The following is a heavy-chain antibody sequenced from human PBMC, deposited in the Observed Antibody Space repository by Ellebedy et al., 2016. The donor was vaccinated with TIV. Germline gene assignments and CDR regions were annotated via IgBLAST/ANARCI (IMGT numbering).Heavy chain of an antibody. CDR3: ARDGNSVGGTYWYFDL. Sequence: SVKGRFTMSRDNAKNSLYLQMNSLRDEDTAVYYCARDGNSVGGTYWYFDLWGRGTLVTVSS. V-gene: IGHV3-48*02. D-gene: IGHD1-26*01. J-gene: IGHJ2*01.